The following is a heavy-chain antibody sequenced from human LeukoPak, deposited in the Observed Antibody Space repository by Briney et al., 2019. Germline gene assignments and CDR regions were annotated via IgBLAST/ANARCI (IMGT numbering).Heavy chain of an antibody. J-gene: IGHJ5*02. CDR3: ARRPGYYGSGSYRSWFDP. CDR2: IYSGGST. V-gene: IGHV3-66*04. Sequence: GSLRLSCAASESSVGSNYMTWVRQAPGKGLEWVSLIYSGGSTYYADSVKGRFTISRDNSKNTLYLQMNSLRAEDTAVYYCARRPGYYGSGSYRSWFDPWGQGTLVTVSS. D-gene: IGHD3-10*01. CDR1: ESSVGSNY.